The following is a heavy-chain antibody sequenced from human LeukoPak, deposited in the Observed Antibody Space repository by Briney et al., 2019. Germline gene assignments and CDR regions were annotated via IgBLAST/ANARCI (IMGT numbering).Heavy chain of an antibody. CDR1: GFSLSGYW. J-gene: IGHJ5*02. Sequence: GGSLRLSCVASGFSLSGYWMYWVRQAPGKGLMYISRNNGDGSATNYADVVKGRFTMSRDNVKNTLYLQMNSLRVEDTAVYYCARDPRNVGLAPWGQGTLVTVSS. D-gene: IGHD2-15*01. CDR2: NNGDGSAT. CDR3: ARDPRNVGLAP. V-gene: IGHV3-74*01.